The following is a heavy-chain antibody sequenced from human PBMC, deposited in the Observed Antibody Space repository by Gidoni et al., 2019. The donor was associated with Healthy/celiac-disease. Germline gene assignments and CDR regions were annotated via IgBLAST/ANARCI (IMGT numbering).Heavy chain of an antibody. D-gene: IGHD3-10*01. Sequence: QVQLVQSGAEVKKPGASVKVSCKASGYTFTSYAMHWVRQAPGQRLEWMGWINAGNGNTKYSQKFQGRVTITRDTSASTAYMELSSLRSEDTAVYYCARDLYGSGSYYTSWFDPWGQGTLVTVSS. CDR3: ARDLYGSGSYYTSWFDP. CDR2: INAGNGNT. V-gene: IGHV1-3*01. CDR1: GYTFTSYA. J-gene: IGHJ5*02.